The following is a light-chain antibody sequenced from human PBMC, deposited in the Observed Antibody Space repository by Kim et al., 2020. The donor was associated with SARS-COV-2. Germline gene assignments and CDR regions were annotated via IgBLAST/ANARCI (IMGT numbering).Light chain of an antibody. Sequence: SSELTQDPAVSVALGQTDRITCQGDSLRSYYASWYQQKPGQAPVLVIYGKNNRPSGIPDRFSGSSSGNTASLTITGAQAEDEADYYCNSRDSSGNHLRVF. CDR3: NSRDSSGNHLRV. J-gene: IGLJ3*02. CDR2: GKN. CDR1: SLRSYY. V-gene: IGLV3-19*01.